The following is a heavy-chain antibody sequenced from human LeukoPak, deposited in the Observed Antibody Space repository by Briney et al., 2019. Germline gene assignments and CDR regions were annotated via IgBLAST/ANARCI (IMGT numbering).Heavy chain of an antibody. V-gene: IGHV1-3*01. CDR2: INAGNGNT. D-gene: IGHD3-10*01. Sequence: GASVKVSCKASGYTFTSYAMHWVRQAPGQRLEWMGWINAGNGNTKYSQKFQGRVTITRDTSASTAYMELSSLRSEDTAVYYCASSPYGSGSYSKNLVLYYFDYWGQGTLVTVSS. CDR1: GYTFTSYA. CDR3: ASSPYGSGSYSKNLVLYYFDY. J-gene: IGHJ4*02.